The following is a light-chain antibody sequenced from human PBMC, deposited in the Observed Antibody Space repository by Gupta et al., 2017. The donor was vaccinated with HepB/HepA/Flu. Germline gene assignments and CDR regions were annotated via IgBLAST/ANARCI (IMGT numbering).Light chain of an antibody. Sequence: DIRLTQSPATLSLSPGDRATLSCRASQSNSSYLAWYQQKPGQAPRLLIYGASSRATGIPARFSGSGSGTDFTLTIRRLEPEDFAVYYCQQRGNAPFTFGPGTKVDIK. CDR1: QSNSSY. CDR3: QQRGNAPFT. CDR2: GAS. J-gene: IGKJ3*01. V-gene: IGKV3-11*01.